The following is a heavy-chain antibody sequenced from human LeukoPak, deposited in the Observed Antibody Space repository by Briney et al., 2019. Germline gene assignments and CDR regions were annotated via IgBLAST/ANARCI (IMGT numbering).Heavy chain of an antibody. D-gene: IGHD6-19*01. Sequence: PGRSLRLSCAASGFTFSSYGMHWVRQAPGKGLEWVSVISYDGSHKFYADSVKGRFTSSRDNSKSTLCLQMNSLRAEETSIYYCARDPGALIGSGLIFYSWGQRTLVTVSS. CDR1: GFTFSSYG. V-gene: IGHV3-30*03. CDR3: ARDPGALIGSGLIFYS. J-gene: IGHJ4*02. CDR2: ISYDGSHK.